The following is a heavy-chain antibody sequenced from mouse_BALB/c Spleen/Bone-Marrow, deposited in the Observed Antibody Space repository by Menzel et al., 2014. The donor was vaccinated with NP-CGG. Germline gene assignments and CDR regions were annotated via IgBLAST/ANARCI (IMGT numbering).Heavy chain of an antibody. J-gene: IGHJ2*01. CDR2: XXPEXXGT. Sequence: VQLQQSGAELVRPGASVTLSCKASGYTFTDXEMHWVKQTPVXXXEXXGAXXPEXXGTAYNQKFKGKATLTADKSSSTAYMEXXSXXSEXSAVYYCXXXXXXXXXXXXXXDXWGXXTTLAVSS. V-gene: IGHV1-15*01. CDR1: GYTFTDXE. CDR3: XXXXXXXXXXXXXXDX.